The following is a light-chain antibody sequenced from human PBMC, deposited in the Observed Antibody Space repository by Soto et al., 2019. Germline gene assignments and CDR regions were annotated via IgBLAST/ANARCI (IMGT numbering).Light chain of an antibody. V-gene: IGLV2-14*03. J-gene: IGLJ2*01. Sequence: QSALTQPASVSGSPGHSTTLSCTGTTNDVGVFDYVSRYQRHPASAPRPMIYDVSHRPSGVSNRFSGSKSGNTASLTISGLQAEDEADYYCSSYTTGSAVVFGGGTKLTVL. CDR3: SSYTTGSAVV. CDR2: DVS. CDR1: TNDVGVFDY.